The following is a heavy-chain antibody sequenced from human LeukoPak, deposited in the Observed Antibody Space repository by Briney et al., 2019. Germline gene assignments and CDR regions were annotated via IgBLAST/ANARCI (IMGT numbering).Heavy chain of an antibody. J-gene: IGHJ2*01. V-gene: IGHV1-2*06. CDR1: GYTFTGYY. CDR2: INPNSGGT. CDR3: ARENEHIVVVTATHYWYFDL. Sequence: GASVKVSCKASGYTFTGYYMHWVRQAPGQGLEWMGRINPNSGGTNYAQKFQGRVTMTRDTSISTAYMELSRLRSDDTAVYYCARENEHIVVVTATHYWYFDLWGRGTLVTVSS. D-gene: IGHD2-21*02.